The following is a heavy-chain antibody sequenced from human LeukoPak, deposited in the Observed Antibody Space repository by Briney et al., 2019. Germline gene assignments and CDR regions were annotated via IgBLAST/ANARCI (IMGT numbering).Heavy chain of an antibody. D-gene: IGHD5-12*01. CDR1: GYTFTGHF. CDR2: SNPNSGDT. Sequence: ASVKVSCRTSGYTFTGHFIHWVRQAPGQGLEWMGWSNPNSGDTNYAQKFQGRVTMTRDTSISTAYMELSRVTSDDTAVYYCAREYSRYSGTYYDYWGQGTLVTVSS. V-gene: IGHV1-2*02. CDR3: AREYSRYSGTYYDY. J-gene: IGHJ4*02.